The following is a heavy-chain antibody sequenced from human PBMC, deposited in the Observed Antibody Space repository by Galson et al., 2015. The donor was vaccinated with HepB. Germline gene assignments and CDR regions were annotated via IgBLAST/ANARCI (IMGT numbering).Heavy chain of an antibody. CDR2: INHSGSP. J-gene: IGHJ4*02. V-gene: IGHV4-34*01. Sequence: ETLSLTCAVYSGSLSGYYWSWIRQPPGKGLEWIGEINHSGSPNYNPSLKSRVSISVDMSKNQFSLKLTSVTAADTAVYYCARDLLGIGSRGDYWGQGTLVTVSS. CDR1: SGSLSGYY. D-gene: IGHD7-27*01. CDR3: ARDLLGIGSRGDY.